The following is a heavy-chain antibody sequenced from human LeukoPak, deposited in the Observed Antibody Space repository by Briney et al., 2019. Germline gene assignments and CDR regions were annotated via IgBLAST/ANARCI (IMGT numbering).Heavy chain of an antibody. CDR2: ISYDGNDK. CDR3: AKSRAPAGYYLDY. J-gene: IGHJ4*02. Sequence: GGSLGLSCAASGFTFSTYGMHWVRQAPGKGLEWVAIISYDGNDKDYADSVRGRFTISRDNSKNTLYLQMNSLRGEDTAVYYCAKSRAPAGYYLDYWGQGILVTVSS. V-gene: IGHV3-30*18. D-gene: IGHD2-2*01. CDR1: GFTFSTYG.